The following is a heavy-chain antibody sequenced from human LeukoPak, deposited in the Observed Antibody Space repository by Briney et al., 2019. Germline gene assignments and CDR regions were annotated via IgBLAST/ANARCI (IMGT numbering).Heavy chain of an antibody. Sequence: SETLSLTCTVSGGSISSGSYYWSWIRQPPGKGLEWIGYIYYSGSTNYNPSLKSRVTISVDTSKNQFSLKLSSVTAADTAVYYCARQLCGGDCPGDYWGQGTLVTVSS. D-gene: IGHD2-21*02. CDR1: GGSISSGSYY. CDR3: ARQLCGGDCPGDY. J-gene: IGHJ4*02. CDR2: IYYSGST. V-gene: IGHV4-61*01.